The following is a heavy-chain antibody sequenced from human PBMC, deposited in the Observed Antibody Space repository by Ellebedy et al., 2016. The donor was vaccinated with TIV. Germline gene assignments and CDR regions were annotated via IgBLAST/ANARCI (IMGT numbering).Heavy chain of an antibody. D-gene: IGHD6-19*01. V-gene: IGHV3-21*01. Sequence: PGGSLRLSCAASTFTFRDYTMNWVRQAPGKGLEWVAAISTSSSYIYYTKSVRGRFTISRDNAKNSLYLQMNGLRAEDTAVYYCARWVAVAATYCDYWGQGTLVTVSS. CDR1: TFTFRDYT. CDR2: ISTSSSYI. J-gene: IGHJ4*02. CDR3: ARWVAVAATYCDY.